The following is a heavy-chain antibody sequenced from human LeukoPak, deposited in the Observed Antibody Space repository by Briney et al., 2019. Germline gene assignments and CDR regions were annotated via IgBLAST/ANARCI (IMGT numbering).Heavy chain of an antibody. V-gene: IGHV4-4*07. J-gene: IGHJ3*02. CDR1: GGSISNYY. Sequence: SETLSLTCTVSGGSISNYYWSWIRQPAGKGLEWFGRIYITGSTNYNPSLKSRVTMSVDTSKNQFSLKLNSVTAADTAMYYCARDIKGGGAFDIWGQGTMVTVSS. CDR3: ARDIKGGGAFDI. D-gene: IGHD1-14*01. CDR2: IYITGST.